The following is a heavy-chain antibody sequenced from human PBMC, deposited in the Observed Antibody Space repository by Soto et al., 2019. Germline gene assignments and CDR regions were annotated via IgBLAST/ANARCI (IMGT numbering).Heavy chain of an antibody. D-gene: IGHD5-12*01. J-gene: IGHJ4*02. CDR2: ISGSGGST. V-gene: IGHV3-23*01. CDR3: GQDREVATVFTYFDY. Sequence: EVQLLESGGGLVQPGGSLRLSCAASGFTFSSYAMSWVRQAPGKGLEWVSAISGSGGSTYYADSVKGRFTISRDNSKNTLYLQMKSLRAEDTAVYECGQDREVATVFTYFDYWGQGTLVTVSS. CDR1: GFTFSSYA.